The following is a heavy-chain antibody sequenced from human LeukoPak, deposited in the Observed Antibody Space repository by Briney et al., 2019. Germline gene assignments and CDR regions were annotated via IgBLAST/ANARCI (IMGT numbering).Heavy chain of an antibody. CDR2: ISSSSSYT. D-gene: IGHD6-19*01. CDR3: ARRIAVAGLGVYYGMDV. CDR1: GFTFSDYY. J-gene: IGHJ6*04. V-gene: IGHV3-11*06. Sequence: GGSLRLSCAASGFTFSDYYMCWIRQAPGKGLEWVSYISSSSSYTNYADSVKGRFTISRDNAKNSLYLQMNSLRAEDTAVYYCARRIAVAGLGVYYGMDVWGKGTTVTVSS.